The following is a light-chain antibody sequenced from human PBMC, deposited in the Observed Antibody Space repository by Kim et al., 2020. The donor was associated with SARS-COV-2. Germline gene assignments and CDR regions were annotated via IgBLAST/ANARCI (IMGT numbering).Light chain of an antibody. J-gene: IGKJ1*01. Sequence: ASVGDVVTITCRASQGISNSLAWYRQKPGKVPMLLIYGASTLRSGVPSRFRGSGSGTDFTLTISSLQPEDAATYYCQKYNSVPWTFGQGTKVDIK. CDR2: GAS. V-gene: IGKV1-27*01. CDR3: QKYNSVPWT. CDR1: QGISNS.